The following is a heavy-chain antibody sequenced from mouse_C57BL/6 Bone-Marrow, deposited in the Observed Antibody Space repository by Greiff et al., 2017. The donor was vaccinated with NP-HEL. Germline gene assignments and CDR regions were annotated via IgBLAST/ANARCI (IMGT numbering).Heavy chain of an antibody. CDR3: ARSRKNYGYFYWYFDV. CDR1: GYAFSSSW. V-gene: IGHV1-82*01. CDR2: IYPGDGDT. D-gene: IGHD2-2*01. J-gene: IGHJ1*03. Sequence: VKLMESGPELVKPGASVKISCKASGYAFSSSWMNWVKQRPGKGLEWIGRIYPGDGDTNYNGKFKGKATLTADKYSSTAYMQLSSLTSEDSAVYFCARSRKNYGYFYWYFDVWGTGTTVTVSS.